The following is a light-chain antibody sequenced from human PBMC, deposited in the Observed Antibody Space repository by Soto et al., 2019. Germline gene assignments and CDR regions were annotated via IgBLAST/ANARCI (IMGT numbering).Light chain of an antibody. Sequence: DIQMTQSPSTLSASVGDRVSLTCRSSQSIRSWLAWYQQKPGKAPKLLIYKASTLESGVPSRFSGSGSGTEFTLTTSSLQPDDFANYYCQQYNSYWTFGQGTEVEIK. V-gene: IGKV1-5*03. CDR2: KAS. CDR1: QSIRSW. CDR3: QQYNSYWT. J-gene: IGKJ1*01.